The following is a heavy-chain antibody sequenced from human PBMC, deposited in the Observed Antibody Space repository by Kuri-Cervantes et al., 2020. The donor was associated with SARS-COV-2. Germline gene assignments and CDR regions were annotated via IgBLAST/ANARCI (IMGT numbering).Heavy chain of an antibody. CDR1: GGSISSGGYY. CDR2: IYYSGST. J-gene: IGHJ4*02. V-gene: IGHV4-30-2*01. D-gene: IGHD2-21*01. Sequence: SETLSLTCTVSGGSISSGGYYWSWIRQPPGEGLEWIGYIYYSGSTYYNPSLKSRVTISVDTSKNQFSLKLSSVTAADTAVYYCARGGVVPVSFDYWGQGTLVTVSS. CDR3: ARGGVVPVSFDY.